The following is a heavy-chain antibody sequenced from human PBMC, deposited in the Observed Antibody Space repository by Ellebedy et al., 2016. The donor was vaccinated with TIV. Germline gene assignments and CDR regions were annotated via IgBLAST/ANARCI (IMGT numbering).Heavy chain of an antibody. Sequence: GGSLRLSCAASGFTFSDYYMSWIRQAPGKGLEWVSSISSSSSYIYYADSVKGRFTISRDNAKNTLYLQMNSLRAEDTAVYYCARVIVGATGYGMDVWGQGTTVTVSS. D-gene: IGHD1-26*01. CDR1: GFTFSDYY. V-gene: IGHV3-11*06. J-gene: IGHJ6*02. CDR2: ISSSSSYI. CDR3: ARVIVGATGYGMDV.